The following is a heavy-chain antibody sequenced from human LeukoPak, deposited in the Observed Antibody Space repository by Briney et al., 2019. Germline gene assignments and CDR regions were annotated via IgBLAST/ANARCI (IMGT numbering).Heavy chain of an antibody. CDR2: ICPGGTIT. Sequence: PGGSLRLSCTASGVTFSNYCMHWVRKTPGKGLIWVSRICPGGTITNHADSVKGRFTSSRADAKNMMFLQMNSLRADDTAVYYCVRDFRSADYWGQGILVTVSS. V-gene: IGHV3-74*01. J-gene: IGHJ4*02. CDR1: GVTFSNYC. CDR3: VRDFRSADY.